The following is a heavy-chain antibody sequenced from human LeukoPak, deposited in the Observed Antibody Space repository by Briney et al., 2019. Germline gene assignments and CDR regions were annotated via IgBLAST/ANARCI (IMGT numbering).Heavy chain of an antibody. J-gene: IGHJ5*02. CDR2: IYWDDDK. CDR3: AHNRITSSGSSETSWFDP. CDR1: GFSLTTSGVG. V-gene: IGHV2-5*02. D-gene: IGHD6-6*01. Sequence: SGPTLVKPTQTLTLTCTFSGFSLTTSGVGVGCIRHPPGKALEWLALIYWDDDKRYSPSLKSRLTITKDTSKNQVVLTMTNMDPVDTATYYCAHNRITSSGSSETSWFDPWGQGTLVTVSS.